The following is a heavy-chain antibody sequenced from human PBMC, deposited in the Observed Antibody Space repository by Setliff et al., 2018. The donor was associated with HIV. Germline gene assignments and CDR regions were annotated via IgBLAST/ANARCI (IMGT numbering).Heavy chain of an antibody. J-gene: IGHJ4*02. D-gene: IGHD2-15*01. CDR2: IHSSGST. Sequence: NPSETLSLTCTVSGGSISSGGYYWSWIRQHPGKGLEWIGNIHSSGSTNYNPSLKSRVTISVDTSKNQFSLKLSSVTAADTAVYYCASEKVAWTVSDSFFEFWGQGVPVTVSS. V-gene: IGHV4-61*08. CDR1: GGSISSGGYY. CDR3: ASEKVAWTVSDSFFEF.